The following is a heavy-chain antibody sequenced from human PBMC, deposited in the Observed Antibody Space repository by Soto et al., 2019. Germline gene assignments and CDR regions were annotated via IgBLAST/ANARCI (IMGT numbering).Heavy chain of an antibody. CDR1: GFTFSSYD. CDR3: ARAAFDYYWYFDL. Sequence: EVQLVESGGGLVQPGGSLRLSCAASGFTFSSYDMHWVRQATGKGLEWVSAIGTAGDTYYPGSVKGRFTISRENAKNSLYLQMYSLRAGDTAVYYCARAAFDYYWYFDLWGRGTLVTVSS. J-gene: IGHJ2*01. D-gene: IGHD3-9*01. CDR2: IGTAGDT. V-gene: IGHV3-13*01.